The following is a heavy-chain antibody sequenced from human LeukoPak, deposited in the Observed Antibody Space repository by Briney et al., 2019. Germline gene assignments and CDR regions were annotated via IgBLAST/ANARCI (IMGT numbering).Heavy chain of an antibody. CDR2: SGDSDGST. CDR1: GFTFSGSG. Sequence: GGSLRLSCAASGFTFSGSGMSWVRRAPGKGLEWISSSGDSDGSTYYADSLKGRFTISRDNFKNTLYLQMNNLRAEDTAVYYCAKGGCRGTCNPLAYWGQGALVTVSP. V-gene: IGHV3-23*01. CDR3: AKGGCRGTCNPLAY. D-gene: IGHD2-15*01. J-gene: IGHJ4*02.